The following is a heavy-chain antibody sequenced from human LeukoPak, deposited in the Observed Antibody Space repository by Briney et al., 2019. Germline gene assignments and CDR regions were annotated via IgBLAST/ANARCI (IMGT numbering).Heavy chain of an antibody. CDR3: ARTVDSSGFSSFQH. Sequence: SETLSLTCTVSGYSISSGYNWGWIRQPPGKGLEWIASIYHSGTTYYNPSLKSRVTISVDMSKNQFSLKLSSVTAADTAVYYCARTVDSSGFSSFQHWGQGTLVTVSS. V-gene: IGHV4-38-2*02. CDR2: IYHSGTT. CDR1: GYSISSGYN. J-gene: IGHJ1*01. D-gene: IGHD3-22*01.